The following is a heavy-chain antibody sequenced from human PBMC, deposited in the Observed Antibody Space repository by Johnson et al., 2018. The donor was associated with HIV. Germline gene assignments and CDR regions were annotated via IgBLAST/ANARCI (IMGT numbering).Heavy chain of an antibody. V-gene: IGHV3-64*01. J-gene: IGHJ3*02. CDR1: GFTFSSYA. Sequence: VQLVESGGGLVQPGGSLRLSCAASGFTFSSYAMHWVRQAPGKGLEYVSAISSNGGSTYYANSVKGRFTISRDNSKNTLYLQMGSLRAEDMAVYYCAIGGLAVLESFDSWGQGTMVTVSS. CDR3: AIGGLAVLESFDS. CDR2: ISSNGGST.